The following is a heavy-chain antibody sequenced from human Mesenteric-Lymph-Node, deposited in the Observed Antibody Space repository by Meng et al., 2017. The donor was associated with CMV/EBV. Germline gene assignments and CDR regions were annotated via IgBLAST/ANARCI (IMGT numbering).Heavy chain of an antibody. CDR2: IYHSGST. CDR1: GYSISSGYY. CDR3: MREGFGELLVAY. Sequence: SETLSLTCTVSGYSISSGYYWGWIRQPPGKGLEWIGSIYHSGSTYYNPSLKSRVTISVDTSKNQFSLKLSSVTAADTAVYYCMREGFGELLVAYWGQGTLVTVSS. D-gene: IGHD3-10*01. J-gene: IGHJ4*02. V-gene: IGHV4-38-2*02.